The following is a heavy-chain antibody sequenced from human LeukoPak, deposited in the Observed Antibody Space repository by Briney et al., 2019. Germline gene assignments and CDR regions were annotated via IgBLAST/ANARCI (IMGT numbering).Heavy chain of an antibody. J-gene: IGHJ4*02. CDR2: ISSSSYI. CDR3: ARPSVKYIYDPLDY. V-gene: IGHV3-21*01. CDR1: GFTFNSYS. D-gene: IGHD5-18*01. Sequence: PGGSLRLSCAASGFTFNSYSMTWVRQAPGKGLEWVSSISSSSYIYYADSVKGRFTISRDNAKNSLYLQMNSLRAEDTAVYYCARPSVKYIYDPLDYWGQGTLVTVSS.